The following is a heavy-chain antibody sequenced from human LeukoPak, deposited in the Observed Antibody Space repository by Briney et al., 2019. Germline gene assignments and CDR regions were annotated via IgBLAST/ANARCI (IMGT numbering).Heavy chain of an antibody. D-gene: IGHD3-10*01. V-gene: IGHV3-30*02. CDR2: IRYDGNKK. CDR1: GFTVSSSY. CDR3: ATGHYYNSGRAFDY. J-gene: IGHJ4*02. Sequence: GGSLRLSCAASGFTVSSSYMSWVRQAPGKGLEWVAFIRYDGNKKYDADSVRGRFTTSGDNSKNTLYLQMNSLRPEDTAVYYCATGHYYNSGRAFDYWGQGTLVTVSP.